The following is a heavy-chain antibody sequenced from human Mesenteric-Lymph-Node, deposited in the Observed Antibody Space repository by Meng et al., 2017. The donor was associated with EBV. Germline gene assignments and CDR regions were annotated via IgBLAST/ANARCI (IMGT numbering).Heavy chain of an antibody. CDR3: ARSYSSSWIYYFDY. Sequence: VQLVGSGGGLVKPGGSLRFSCAASGFTFSSYSMNWVRQAPGKGLEWVSSISSSSSYIYYADSVKGRFTISRDNAKNSLYLQMNSLRAEDTAVYYCARSYSSSWIYYFDYWGQGTLVTVSS. CDR2: ISSSSSYI. V-gene: IGHV3-21*01. D-gene: IGHD6-13*01. CDR1: GFTFSSYS. J-gene: IGHJ4*02.